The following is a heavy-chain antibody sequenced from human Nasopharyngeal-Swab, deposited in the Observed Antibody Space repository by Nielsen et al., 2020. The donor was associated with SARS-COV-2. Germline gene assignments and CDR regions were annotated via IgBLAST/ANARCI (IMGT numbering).Heavy chain of an antibody. J-gene: IGHJ6*02. CDR2: ISETGGTI. Sequence: GGSLRLSCAASGFTFSKYAMNWVRQAPGKGLDWVSGISETGGTIYYTDSVKGRFTISRDNDRNSLSPQMINLRAEDTAVYYCVRLKLPGYAMDVWGQGTTVTVSS. D-gene: IGHD2-15*01. CDR1: GFTFSKYA. CDR3: VRLKLPGYAMDV. V-gene: IGHV3-23*01.